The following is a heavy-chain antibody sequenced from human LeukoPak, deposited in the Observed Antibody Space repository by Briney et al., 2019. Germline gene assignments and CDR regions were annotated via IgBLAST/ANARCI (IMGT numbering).Heavy chain of an antibody. CDR1: GGTFSSYA. D-gene: IGHD6-13*01. Sequence: SVKVSCMASGGTFSSYAISWVRQAPGQGLEWMGGIIPIFGTANYAQKFQGRVTITADKSTSTAYMELSSLRSEDTAVYYCARVGSSSWYPFRWYFDYWGQGTLVTVSS. CDR3: ARVGSSSWYPFRWYFDY. V-gene: IGHV1-69*06. CDR2: IIPIFGTA. J-gene: IGHJ4*02.